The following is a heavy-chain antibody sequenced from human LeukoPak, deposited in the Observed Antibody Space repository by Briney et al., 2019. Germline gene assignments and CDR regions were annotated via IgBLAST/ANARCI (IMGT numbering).Heavy chain of an antibody. D-gene: IGHD3-16*01. CDR2: IYYSGST. J-gene: IGHJ4*02. Sequence: SETLSLTCTVSGGSISSYYWSWIRQPPGKGLEWIGYIYYSGSTNYNPSLKSRVTISVDTSKNQFSLKLSSVTAADTAVYYCARALTFGGVIAYWGQGTLVTVSS. CDR3: ARALTFGGVIAY. V-gene: IGHV4-59*08. CDR1: GGSISSYY.